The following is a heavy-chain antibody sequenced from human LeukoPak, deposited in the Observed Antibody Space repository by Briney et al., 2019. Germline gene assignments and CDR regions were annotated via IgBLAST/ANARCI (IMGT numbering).Heavy chain of an antibody. V-gene: IGHV3-30*14. J-gene: IGHJ4*02. CDR1: GFTFSSYA. CDR2: ISYDGSNK. D-gene: IGHD1-26*01. CDR3: ASSIPLGATDY. Sequence: GRSLRLSCAASGFTFSSYAMHWVRQAPGKGLEWVAVISYDGSNKYYADSVKGRFTISRDNSKNTLYLQMNSLRAEDTAVYYCASSIPLGATDYWGQGTLVTVSS.